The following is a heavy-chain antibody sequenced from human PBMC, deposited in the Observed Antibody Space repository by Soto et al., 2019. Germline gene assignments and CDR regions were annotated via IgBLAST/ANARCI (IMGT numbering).Heavy chain of an antibody. D-gene: IGHD3-22*01. V-gene: IGHV3-23*01. J-gene: IGHJ4*02. CDR2: ISGSGGST. Sequence: GGSLRLSCAASGFTFSSYAMSWVRPAPGKGLEWVSAISGSGGSTYYADSVKGRFTISRDNSKNTLYLQMNSLRAEDTAVYYCANIYDSSGYYYVGIFDYWGQGTLVIVSS. CDR1: GFTFSSYA. CDR3: ANIYDSSGYYYVGIFDY.